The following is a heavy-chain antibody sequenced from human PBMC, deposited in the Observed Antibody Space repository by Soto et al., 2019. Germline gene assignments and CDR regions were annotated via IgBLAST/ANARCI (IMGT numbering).Heavy chain of an antibody. CDR1: GGTLRSYS. J-gene: IGHJ6*03. V-gene: IGHV1-69*08. CDR2: IITFVGKA. D-gene: IGHD5-12*01. CDR3: ARVTGGHDSGGNYMDV. Sequence: QVQLVQSGPEVKKPGSSVKVSCKTSGGTLRSYSISWVRQAPGQGLEWVGRIITFVGKANGAQQFQGRVTITAERSTDTTYMARRRLTSDDTAVYYWARVTGGHDSGGNYMDVWGTGTTVTVSS.